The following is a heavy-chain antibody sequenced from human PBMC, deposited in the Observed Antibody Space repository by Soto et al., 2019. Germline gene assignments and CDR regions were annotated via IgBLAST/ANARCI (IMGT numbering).Heavy chain of an antibody. CDR2: INDSGST. J-gene: IGHJ6*02. Sequence: SETLSLTCAVYGGSFSDYNWSWIRQPPGKGLEWIGEINDSGSTNYNPSLKSRVTISVDTSKKQFSLKLSSVTAADTAVYFCVRGQPHRITIFEVVIRSYDYGMDVWGQGTTVTVSS. CDR3: VRGQPHRITIFEVVIRSYDYGMDV. D-gene: IGHD3-3*02. V-gene: IGHV4-34*01. CDR1: GGSFSDYN.